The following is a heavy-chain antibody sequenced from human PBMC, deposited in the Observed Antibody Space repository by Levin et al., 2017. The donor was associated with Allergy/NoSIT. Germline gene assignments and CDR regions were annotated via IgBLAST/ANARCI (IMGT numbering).Heavy chain of an antibody. Sequence: SETLSLTCTVSGGSISTYYGSWIRQPPEKGLEWLGHIYYTGSTNYNPSLKSRVTMSLDTSKNQFSLKLDSVTAADTALYYCARSVRFSSGYYFDHWGQGTLVTVSS. D-gene: IGHD6-19*01. CDR3: ARSVRFSSGYYFDH. J-gene: IGHJ4*02. CDR1: GGSISTYY. V-gene: IGHV4-59*01. CDR2: IYYTGST.